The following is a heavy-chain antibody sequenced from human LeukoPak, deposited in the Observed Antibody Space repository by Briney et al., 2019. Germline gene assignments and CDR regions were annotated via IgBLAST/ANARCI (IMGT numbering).Heavy chain of an antibody. V-gene: IGHV4-34*01. J-gene: IGHJ4*02. Sequence: SEALSLTCAVYGGSFSDYYWSWIRQPPGKGLEWIGEINHSGSTNYSPSLKSRVTISVDTSKDQFSLKLSSVTAADTAVYYCARENDSRDYFFNYWGQGTLVTVSS. CDR2: INHSGST. CDR3: ARENDSRDYFFNY. D-gene: IGHD3-22*01. CDR1: GGSFSDYY.